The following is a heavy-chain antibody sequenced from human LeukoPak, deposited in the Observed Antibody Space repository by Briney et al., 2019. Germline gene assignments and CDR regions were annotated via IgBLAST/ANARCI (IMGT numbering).Heavy chain of an antibody. D-gene: IGHD3-22*01. CDR3: ARGDSSGDFDY. Sequence: RASVKVSCKASGYTFTSYDINWVRQAPGQGLEWMGWINPNSGGTNYAQKFQGRVTMTRDTSISTAYMELSRLRSDDTAVYYCARGDSSGDFDYWGQGTLVTVSS. J-gene: IGHJ4*02. V-gene: IGHV1-2*02. CDR1: GYTFTSYD. CDR2: INPNSGGT.